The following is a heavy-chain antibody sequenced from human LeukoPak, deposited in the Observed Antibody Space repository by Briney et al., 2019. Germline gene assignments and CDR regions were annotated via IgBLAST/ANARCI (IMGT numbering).Heavy chain of an antibody. CDR3: AKQVRGPLMTGFFDH. CDR2: TRYDGSNK. D-gene: IGHD3-10*01. CDR1: GFTFSSYG. V-gene: IGHV3-30*02. J-gene: IGHJ4*02. Sequence: PGGSLRLSCAASGFTFSSYGMYWVRQAPGKGLEWVAFTRYDGSNKYYADSVKGRFTISRDNSKNTLYLKMNSLRAEDTAVYYCAKQVRGPLMTGFFDHWGQGALVVVSS.